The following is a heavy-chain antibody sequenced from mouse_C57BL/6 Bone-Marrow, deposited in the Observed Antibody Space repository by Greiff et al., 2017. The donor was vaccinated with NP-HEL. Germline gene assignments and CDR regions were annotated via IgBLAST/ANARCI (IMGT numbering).Heavy chain of an antibody. CDR3: ERWIYYYGSRDFGFAY. CDR1: GYTFTSYT. Sequence: QVQLQQSGAELARPGASVKMSCKASGYTFTSYTMHWVKQRPGQGLEWIGYINPSSGYTKYNQKFKDKATLTADKSSSTAYMQLSSLTSEDSAVYYCERWIYYYGSRDFGFAYWGQGTLVTVSA. V-gene: IGHV1-4*01. CDR2: INPSSGYT. D-gene: IGHD1-1*01. J-gene: IGHJ3*01.